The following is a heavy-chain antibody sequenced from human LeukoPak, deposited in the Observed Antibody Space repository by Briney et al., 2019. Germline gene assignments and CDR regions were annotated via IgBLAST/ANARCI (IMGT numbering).Heavy chain of an antibody. D-gene: IGHD3-22*01. CDR2: ISDSGGST. CDR3: ARKQAIGYGHLDS. V-gene: IGHV3-23*01. CDR1: GFTFSNYA. Sequence: GGSLRLSCAPSGFTFSNYAMSWVRQAPGKGLEWVSTISDSGGSTFYADFVKGRFTISRDSSKNTLYLQMNSLRAEDTAVYYCARKQAIGYGHLDSWGQGTLVTVSS. J-gene: IGHJ4*02.